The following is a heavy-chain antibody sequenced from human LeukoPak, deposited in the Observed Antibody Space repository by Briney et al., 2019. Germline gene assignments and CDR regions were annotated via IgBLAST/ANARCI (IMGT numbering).Heavy chain of an antibody. CDR3: ARVRGYSYGLKECYFDY. CDR2: IYYSGST. Sequence: PSETLSLTCTVSGGSVSSYYWSWIRQPPGKGLEWIGYIYYSGSTNYNPSLKSRVTISVDTSKNQFSLKLSSVTAADTAVYYCARVRGYSYGLKECYFDYWGQGTLVTDSP. CDR1: GGSVSSYY. D-gene: IGHD5-18*01. V-gene: IGHV4-59*02. J-gene: IGHJ4*02.